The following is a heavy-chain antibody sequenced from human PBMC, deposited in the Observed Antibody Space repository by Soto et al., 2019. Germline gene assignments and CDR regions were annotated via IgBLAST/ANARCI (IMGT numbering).Heavy chain of an antibody. CDR3: AKDAGVRGVYYYYGMDV. Sequence: PGGSLRLSCAASGFTVSSNYMSWVRQAPGKGLEWVSVIDSGGSTYYADSVKGRFTISRDNAKNTLYLQMKSLRAEDTALYYCAKDAGVRGVYYYYGMDVCGQGTTVTVSS. D-gene: IGHD3-10*01. CDR2: IDSGGST. J-gene: IGHJ6*02. CDR1: GFTVSSNY. V-gene: IGHV3-53*05.